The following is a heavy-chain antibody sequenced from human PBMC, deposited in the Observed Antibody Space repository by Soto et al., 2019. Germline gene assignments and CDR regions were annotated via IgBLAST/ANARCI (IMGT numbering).Heavy chain of an antibody. CDR2: INAGNGNT. CDR1: GYAFTSYA. CDR3: ARGPNPYYFDY. V-gene: IGHV1-3*01. J-gene: IGHJ4*02. Sequence: GASVKVSCKASGYAFTSYAMHWVRQAPGQRLEWMGWINAGNGNTKYSQKFQGRVTITRDTSASTAYMELSSLRSEDTAVYYCARGPNPYYFDYWGQGTLVTVSS.